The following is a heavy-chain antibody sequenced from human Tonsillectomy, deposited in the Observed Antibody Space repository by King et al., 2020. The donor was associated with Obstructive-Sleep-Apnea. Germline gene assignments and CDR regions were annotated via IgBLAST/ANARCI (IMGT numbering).Heavy chain of an antibody. CDR3: ASNPGIASY. J-gene: IGHJ4*02. CDR2: IYYSGIT. V-gene: IGHV4-39*01. D-gene: IGHD6-13*01. Sequence: QPQESGPGLVKPSETLSLTCTVAGGSISSSSYYWGWIRQPPGKGLEWIGSIYYSGITYYNPSLKSRVTISVDTSKNQFSLKLSSVTAADTAVYYCASNPGIASYWGQGTLVTVSS. CDR1: GGSISSSSYY.